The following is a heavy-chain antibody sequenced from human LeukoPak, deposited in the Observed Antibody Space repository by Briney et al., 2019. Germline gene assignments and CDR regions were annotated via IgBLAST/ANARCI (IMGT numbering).Heavy chain of an antibody. V-gene: IGHV3-30-3*01. CDR1: GFTFSSYA. D-gene: IGHD3-10*01. J-gene: IGHJ4*02. CDR2: ISYDGSNK. Sequence: PGGSLRLSCAASGFTFSSYAMHWVRQAPGKGLEWVAVISYDGSNKYYADSAKGRFTISRDNSKNTLYLQMNSLRAEDTAVYYCARDSFSGNDYWGQGTLVTVSS. CDR3: ARDSFSGNDY.